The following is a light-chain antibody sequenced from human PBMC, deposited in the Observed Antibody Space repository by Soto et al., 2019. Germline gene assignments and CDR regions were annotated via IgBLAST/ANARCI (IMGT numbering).Light chain of an antibody. CDR1: QDISNY. CDR3: QQFDDLPLT. Sequence: DIQMTQSPSSLSASVGDRVTITCQASQDISNYLNWYQQKPGKAPKILIYDESVLEAGVPSRFSGGGSGTHFTLPISSLQAEDATTHYCQQFDDLPLTFAGGTKVQIK. J-gene: IGKJ4*01. V-gene: IGKV1-33*01. CDR2: DES.